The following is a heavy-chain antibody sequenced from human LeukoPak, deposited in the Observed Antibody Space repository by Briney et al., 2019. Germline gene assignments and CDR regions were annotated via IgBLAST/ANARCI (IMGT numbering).Heavy chain of an antibody. J-gene: IGHJ4*02. V-gene: IGHV3-21*01. CDR1: GFTFGSYS. D-gene: IGHD3-22*01. CDR3: ARDGGYYDSSGYPDY. CDR2: ISSSSSYI. Sequence: GGSLRLSCAASGFTFGSYSMNWVRQAPGKWLEWVSSISSSSSYIYYADSVKGRFTISRDNAKNSLYLQMNSLRAEDTAVYYCARDGGYYDSSGYPDYWGQGTLVTVSS.